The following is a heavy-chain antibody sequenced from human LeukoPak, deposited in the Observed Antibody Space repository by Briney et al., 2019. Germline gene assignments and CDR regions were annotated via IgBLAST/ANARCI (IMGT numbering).Heavy chain of an antibody. CDR2: IYPGDSDT. V-gene: IGHV5-51*01. CDR3: ARQNDFRLDY. Sequence: GASLRISCKGSGSTFSSYWIGWVRQMPGKGLEWMGIIYPGDSDTRYSPSLQGQVTISVDTSIGTAYLQWSSLKASDTAIYYCARQNDFRLDYWGQGTLVTVSS. CDR1: GSTFSSYW. J-gene: IGHJ4*02. D-gene: IGHD3-3*01.